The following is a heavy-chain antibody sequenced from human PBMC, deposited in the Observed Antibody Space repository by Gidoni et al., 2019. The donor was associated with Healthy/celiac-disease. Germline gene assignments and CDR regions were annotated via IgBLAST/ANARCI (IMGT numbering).Heavy chain of an antibody. CDR2: IKSKTDGGTT. J-gene: IGHJ6*02. CDR1: GFTFRNAW. Sequence: EVQLVESGGGLVKPGGSLRLSCAASGFTFRNAWMSWVRQAPGKGLEWVGRIKSKTDGGTTDYAAPVKGRFTISRDDSKNTLYLQMNSLKTEDTAVYYCTTDLMYGGYYYYGMDVWGQGTTVTVSS. V-gene: IGHV3-15*01. D-gene: IGHD2-15*01. CDR3: TTDLMYGGYYYYGMDV.